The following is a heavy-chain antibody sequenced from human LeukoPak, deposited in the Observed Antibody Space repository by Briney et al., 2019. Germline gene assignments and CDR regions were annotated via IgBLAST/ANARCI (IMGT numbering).Heavy chain of an antibody. J-gene: IGHJ4*02. V-gene: IGHV3-7*01. D-gene: IGHD3-10*01. CDR3: AREADGSGSYYNPSPLDY. CDR1: GFTFSSYW. CDR2: IKQDGSEK. Sequence: PGGSLRLSCAASGFTFSSYWMSWVRQAPGKGLEWVANIKQDGSEKYYVDSVKGRLTISRDNAKNSLYLQMNSLRAEDTAVYYCAREADGSGSYYNPSPLDYWGQGTLVTVSS.